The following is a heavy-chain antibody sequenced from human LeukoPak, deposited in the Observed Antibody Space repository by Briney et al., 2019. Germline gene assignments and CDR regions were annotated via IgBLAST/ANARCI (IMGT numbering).Heavy chain of an antibody. D-gene: IGHD3-22*01. J-gene: IGHJ4*02. CDR2: IWYDGGNK. V-gene: IGHV3-33*01. CDR1: GFTFSNYG. Sequence: GGSLRLSCAASGFTFSNYGMHWVRQAPGKGLEWVAVIWYDGGNKYYADSVKGRFTISRDNSKNTLYLQMNSLRTEDTAVYYCARGRGYDSGTYDYAFSDYWGQGTLVTVSS. CDR3: ARGRGYDSGTYDYAFSDY.